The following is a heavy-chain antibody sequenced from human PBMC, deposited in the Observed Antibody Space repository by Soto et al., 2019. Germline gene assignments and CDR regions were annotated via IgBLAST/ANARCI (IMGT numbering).Heavy chain of an antibody. CDR3: ARTYCSGGSCYGGYYFDY. D-gene: IGHD2-15*01. V-gene: IGHV1-69*06. J-gene: IGHJ4*02. Sequence: QVQLVQFGAEVKKPGSSVKVSCKASGGTFSSYAISWVRQAPGQGLEWMGGIIPIFGTANYAQKFQGRVTITADKSTSTAYMELSSLRSEDTAVYYCARTYCSGGSCYGGYYFDYWGQGTLVTVSS. CDR1: GGTFSSYA. CDR2: IIPIFGTA.